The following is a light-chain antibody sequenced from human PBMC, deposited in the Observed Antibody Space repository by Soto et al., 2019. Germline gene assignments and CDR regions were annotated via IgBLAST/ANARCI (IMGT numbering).Light chain of an antibody. CDR3: HQYNTYSRT. Sequence: DFQCTQSPSSLSASVGEWATITCRASKGISSWLAWYQQKPGKAPKLLIYDASSLESGVPSRFSGSGSGTEFTLTISSLQPDDFAPYYCHQYNTYSRTFGQGTKVDIK. J-gene: IGKJ1*01. CDR1: KGISSW. V-gene: IGKV1-5*01. CDR2: DAS.